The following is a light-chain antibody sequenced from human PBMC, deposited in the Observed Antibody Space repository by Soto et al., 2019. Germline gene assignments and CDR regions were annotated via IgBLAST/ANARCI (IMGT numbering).Light chain of an antibody. Sequence: EIVMTQSPATVSVSPGERATLSCRASQSISTNLAWYQQKPGQAPRLLIFGASNRATAVPARFTASGSGTEFTLTISSLQSEDFAVYYCQQYNNWPPYTFGQGTKLEIK. CDR1: QSISTN. V-gene: IGKV3-15*01. J-gene: IGKJ2*01. CDR2: GAS. CDR3: QQYNNWPPYT.